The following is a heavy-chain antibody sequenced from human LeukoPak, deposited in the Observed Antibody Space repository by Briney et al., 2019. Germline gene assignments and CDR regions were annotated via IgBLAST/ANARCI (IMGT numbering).Heavy chain of an antibody. CDR1: GGSISSSNW. V-gene: IGHV4-4*02. D-gene: IGHD2-2*01. CDR2: IYHSGST. CDR3: ARSGRPAAMRNWFDP. J-gene: IGHJ5*02. Sequence: PSGTLSLTCAVSGGSISSSNWWSWVRQPPGKGLEWIGEIYHSGSTNYNPSLKSRVTISVDKSKNQFSLKLSSVTAADTAVYYCARSGRPAAMRNWFDPWGQGTLVTVSS.